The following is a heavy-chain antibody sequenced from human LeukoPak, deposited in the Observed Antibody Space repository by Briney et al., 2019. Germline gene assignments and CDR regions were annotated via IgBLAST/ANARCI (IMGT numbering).Heavy chain of an antibody. CDR2: ISSSSSYI. J-gene: IGHJ6*03. Sequence: GGSLRLSCAASGFTFSSYSMNWVRQAPGKGLEWVSSISSSSSYIYYADSVKGRFTISRDNAKNSLYLQMNSLRAEDTAVYYCARAVGATSSYYYYMDVWGKGTTVTVSS. CDR3: ARAVGATSSYYYYMDV. CDR1: GFTFSSYS. D-gene: IGHD1-26*01. V-gene: IGHV3-21*01.